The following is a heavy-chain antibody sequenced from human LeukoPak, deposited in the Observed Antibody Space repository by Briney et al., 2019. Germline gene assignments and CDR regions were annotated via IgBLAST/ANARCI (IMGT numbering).Heavy chain of an antibody. D-gene: IGHD3-3*01. CDR1: GGSISGFY. Sequence: RPSETLSLTCTLSGGSISGFYWSWIRPPPGKGLEWIGYIYTSGSSKYNPSLKGRVTISVDTSKNQFSLKLYSVTAVDTAVYYCAGLQREGGVSADFWKGYDHWGQGSLVTVSS. V-gene: IGHV4-4*09. J-gene: IGHJ4*02. CDR3: AGLQREGGVSADFWKGYDH. CDR2: IYTSGSS.